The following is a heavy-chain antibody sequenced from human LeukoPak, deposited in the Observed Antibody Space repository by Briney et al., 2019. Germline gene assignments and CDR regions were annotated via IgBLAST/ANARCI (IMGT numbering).Heavy chain of an antibody. CDR3: ASDRGVAAHDY. J-gene: IGHJ4*02. CDR2: ICLDASCQ. CDR1: GFTFSSYG. Sequence: GGSLRLSCAASGFTFSSYGMHWVRQAPGKGLEWVAVICLDASCQYYTDSVKGRFTISRDNSKNTMYLQMNSLRAEDTAVYYCASDRGVAAHDYWGQGTLVTVSS. V-gene: IGHV3-33*08. D-gene: IGHD6-13*01.